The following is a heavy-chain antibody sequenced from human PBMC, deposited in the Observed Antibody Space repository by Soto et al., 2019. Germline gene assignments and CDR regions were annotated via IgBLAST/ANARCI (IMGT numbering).Heavy chain of an antibody. Sequence: SETLSFTCTVSGGSISSGGYYWSWIRQHPGKGLEWIGYIYYSGSTYYNPSLKSRVTISVDTSKNQFSLKLSSVTAADTAVSYCVRLPWADYGRIFDPWGQGTLVTVSS. CDR2: IYYSGST. D-gene: IGHD4-17*01. V-gene: IGHV4-31*03. CDR3: VRLPWADYGRIFDP. CDR1: GGSISSGGYY. J-gene: IGHJ5*02.